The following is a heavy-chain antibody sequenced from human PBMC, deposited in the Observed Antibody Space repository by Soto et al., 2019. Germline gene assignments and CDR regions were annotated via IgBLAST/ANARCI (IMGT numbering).Heavy chain of an antibody. J-gene: IGHJ4*02. CDR1: GFTFTKYG. D-gene: IGHD1-26*01. CDR3: AKEYTSTSRGSFDY. Sequence: PGGSLRLSCAASGFTFTKYGMHWVRQAPGKGLEWVSGISGSSGRTYYADSVRGRFTISRDNSKNTVYLQMNSVRADDTAVYYCAKEYTSTSRGSFDYWGQGALVTVSS. CDR2: ISGSSGRT. V-gene: IGHV3-23*01.